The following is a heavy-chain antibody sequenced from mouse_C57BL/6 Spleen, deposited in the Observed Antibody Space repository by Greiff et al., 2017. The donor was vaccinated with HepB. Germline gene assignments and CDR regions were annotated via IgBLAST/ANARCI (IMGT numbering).Heavy chain of an antibody. Sequence: VQLVESGAELVRPGASVTLSCKASGYTFTDYEMHWVKQTPVHGLEWIGAIDPETGGTAYNQKFKGKAILTADKSSSTAYMELRSLTSEDSAVYYWTRSGDPYAMDYWGQGTSVTVSS. D-gene: IGHD3-1*01. CDR2: IDPETGGT. CDR3: TRSGDPYAMDY. V-gene: IGHV1-15*01. J-gene: IGHJ4*01. CDR1: GYTFTDYE.